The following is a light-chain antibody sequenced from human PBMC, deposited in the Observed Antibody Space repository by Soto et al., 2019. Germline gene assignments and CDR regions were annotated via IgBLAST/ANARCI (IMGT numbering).Light chain of an antibody. Sequence: QTVVTQEPSFSVSPGGTVTLTCGLSSGSVSTNYYPSWYQQTPGQAPRTLIYSTNTRSSGVPDRFSGSILGNKAALTITGAQADDESYYFWVLYMGRGIRVFGGGTKLTVL. CDR3: VLYMGRGIRV. CDR2: STN. V-gene: IGLV8-61*01. J-gene: IGLJ3*02. CDR1: SGSVSTNYY.